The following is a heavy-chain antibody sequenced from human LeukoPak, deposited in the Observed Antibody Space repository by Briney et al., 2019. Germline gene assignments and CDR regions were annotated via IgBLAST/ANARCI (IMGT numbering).Heavy chain of an antibody. J-gene: IGHJ4*02. Sequence: GGSLRLSCAASGFAFSSYWMYWVRQTPGKGLVWVSRINTEGSSTSYADSVKGRFTISRDNAKNTLYLQMNSLRAEDTAVYYCARDQTDYGSGSCGYWGQGTLVTVSS. CDR3: ARDQTDYGSGSCGY. D-gene: IGHD3-10*01. CDR1: GFAFSSYW. CDR2: INTEGSST. V-gene: IGHV3-74*01.